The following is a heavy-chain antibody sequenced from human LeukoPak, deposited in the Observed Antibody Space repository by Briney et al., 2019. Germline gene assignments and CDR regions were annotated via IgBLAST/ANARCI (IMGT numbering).Heavy chain of an antibody. V-gene: IGHV3-7*03. Sequence: GGSLRLSCAASGFTFSAFWVHWVRQAPGKGLEWVANIKQDGSEKYYVDSVKGRFTISRDNPKNSLYLQMNSLRAEDTAVHYCARALHIWGQGTMVTVSS. CDR3: ARALHI. D-gene: IGHD2-21*01. J-gene: IGHJ3*02. CDR1: GFTFSAFW. CDR2: IKQDGSEK.